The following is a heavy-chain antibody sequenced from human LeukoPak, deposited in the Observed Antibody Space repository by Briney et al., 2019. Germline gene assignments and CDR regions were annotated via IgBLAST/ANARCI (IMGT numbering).Heavy chain of an antibody. Sequence: SETLSLTCTVSGGSINNYYWSWIRQPAGKGLEWIGRIYTSGNTNYNPSLKSRVTVSVDTFKNEFSLKLNSVTAADTAMYYCARHNNGYNYDYWGQGTLVTVSS. CDR2: IYTSGNT. CDR1: GGSINNYY. J-gene: IGHJ4*02. CDR3: ARHNNGYNYDY. V-gene: IGHV4-4*07. D-gene: IGHD5-24*01.